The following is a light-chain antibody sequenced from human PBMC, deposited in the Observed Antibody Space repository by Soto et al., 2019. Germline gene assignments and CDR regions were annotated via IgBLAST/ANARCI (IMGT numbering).Light chain of an antibody. Sequence: QSALTQPPSASGSPEQSVTISCTGTSSDVGAYNYVSWYQQHPGKAPKLMIYEVTNRPSGVPDRFSASKSGNTASLTVSGLQAEDEADYFCSSYAGFNNFVFGTGTKLTVL. J-gene: IGLJ1*01. CDR2: EVT. CDR3: SSYAGFNNFV. CDR1: SSDVGAYNY. V-gene: IGLV2-8*01.